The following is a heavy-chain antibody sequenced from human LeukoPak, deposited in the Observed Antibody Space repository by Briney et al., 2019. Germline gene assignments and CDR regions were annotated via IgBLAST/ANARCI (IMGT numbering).Heavy chain of an antibody. D-gene: IGHD6-13*01. V-gene: IGHV3-23*01. J-gene: IGHJ4*02. CDR1: GFTFSSYA. Sequence: GGSLRRSCAASGFTFSSYAMSWVRQAPGKGLEWVSAISGSGGSTYYADSVKGRFTISRDNSKNTLYLQMNSLRAEDTAVYYCAKDSRKQLVPIFDYWGQGTLVTVSS. CDR2: ISGSGGST. CDR3: AKDSRKQLVPIFDY.